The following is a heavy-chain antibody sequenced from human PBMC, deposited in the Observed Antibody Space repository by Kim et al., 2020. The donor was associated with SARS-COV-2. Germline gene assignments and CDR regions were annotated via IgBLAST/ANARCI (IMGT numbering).Heavy chain of an antibody. CDR3: SGYSDSGTHYN. Sequence: GGSLRLSCAASEVTLSGSTIHWVRQASGKGLEWVGRITSKSKNYATTFAASMKGRFTLSRDDSEKTAYLQMNSLKTEDTAVYYCSGYSDSGTHYNWGQGTLVTVSS. J-gene: IGHJ4*02. D-gene: IGHD3-10*01. CDR1: EVTLSGST. CDR2: ITSKSKNYAT. V-gene: IGHV3-73*01.